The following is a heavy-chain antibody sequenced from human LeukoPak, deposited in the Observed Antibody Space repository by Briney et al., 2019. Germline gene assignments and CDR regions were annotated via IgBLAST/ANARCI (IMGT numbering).Heavy chain of an antibody. CDR3: ARGIVGVIPIDY. D-gene: IGHD1-26*01. CDR2: VYGDYNA. CDR1: GFTVSSNY. V-gene: IGHV3-53*01. Sequence: GGSLRLSCAAPGFTVSSNYMAWVRQAPGKGLEWVSFVYGDYNAYYADSVKGRFTISRDNSANTLYLQMNSLRVEDTAVYYCARGIVGVIPIDYWGQGTLVTVSS. J-gene: IGHJ4*02.